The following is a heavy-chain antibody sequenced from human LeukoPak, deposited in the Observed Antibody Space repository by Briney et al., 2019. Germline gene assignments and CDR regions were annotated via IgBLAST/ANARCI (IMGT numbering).Heavy chain of an antibody. CDR2: IDPNSGGT. CDR1: GYTFAGYY. Sequence: ASVKVSCKASGYTFAGYYMHWVRQAPGQGLEWMGWIDPNSGGTIYAQKFQGRVTMTRDTSISTAYMELSRLRSDDTAVYYCASEPPNYYGSGSYYTPRYGMDVWGQGTTVTVSS. CDR3: ASEPPNYYGSGSYYTPRYGMDV. J-gene: IGHJ6*02. D-gene: IGHD3-10*01. V-gene: IGHV1-2*02.